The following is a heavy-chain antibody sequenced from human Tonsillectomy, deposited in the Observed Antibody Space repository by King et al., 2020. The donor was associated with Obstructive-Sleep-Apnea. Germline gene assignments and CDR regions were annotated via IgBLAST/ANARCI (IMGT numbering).Heavy chain of an antibody. J-gene: IGHJ2*01. D-gene: IGHD3-9*01. CDR2: FSATSLTL. CDR3: ARSLRYFDI. V-gene: IGHV3-11*01. Sequence: VQLVESGGGLVTPGGSLRLSCAASGFNFGDFQLTWIGQAPGRGLEWFSYFSATSLTLYFTDSVKGRFTISRDNARNSLFLQMHNLRTEDTALYFCARSLRYFDIWGRGTLVTVSS. CDR1: GFNFGDFQ.